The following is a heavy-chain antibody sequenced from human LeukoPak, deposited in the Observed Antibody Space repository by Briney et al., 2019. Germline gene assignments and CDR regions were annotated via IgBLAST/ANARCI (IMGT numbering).Heavy chain of an antibody. Sequence: LSGGSLRLSCAASGFTFSSYSMNWVRQAPGKGLQWVSYISSSSSTIYYADSVKGRFTISRDNAKNSLYLQMNSPRAEDTAVYYCAKDIRRVSEQQLARHYYYYYGMDVWGLGTTVTVSS. D-gene: IGHD6-13*01. V-gene: IGHV3-48*04. CDR1: GFTFSSYS. CDR3: AKDIRRVSEQQLARHYYYYYGMDV. J-gene: IGHJ6*02. CDR2: ISSSSSTI.